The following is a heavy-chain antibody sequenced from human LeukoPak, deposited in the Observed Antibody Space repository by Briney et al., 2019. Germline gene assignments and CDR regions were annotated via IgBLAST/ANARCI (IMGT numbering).Heavy chain of an antibody. CDR1: GGSFSGYY. Sequence: PSETLSLTCAVYGGSFSGYYWSWIRQPSGKGLEWIGEINHSGSTNYNPSLKSRVTISVDTSKNQFSLKLSSVTAADTAVYYCARRSHWGQGTLVTVSS. J-gene: IGHJ4*02. CDR3: ARRSH. V-gene: IGHV4-34*01. CDR2: INHSGST. D-gene: IGHD1-26*01.